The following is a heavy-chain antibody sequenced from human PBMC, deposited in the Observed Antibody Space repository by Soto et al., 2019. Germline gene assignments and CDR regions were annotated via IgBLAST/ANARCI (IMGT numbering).Heavy chain of an antibody. CDR2: ISWSSGSI. J-gene: IGHJ4*02. V-gene: IGHV3-9*01. CDR1: GFTFDDYA. D-gene: IGHD6-6*01. Sequence: EVQLVESGGGLVQAGRSLRLYCAASGFTFDDYAMNWVRQAPGKGLEWVTDISWSSGSIGYADSVKGRFTISRDNAKNSLYLQMSSLRAEDTALYYCAKDTSLEYSSAGIDYWGQGSLVTVSS. CDR3: AKDTSLEYSSAGIDY.